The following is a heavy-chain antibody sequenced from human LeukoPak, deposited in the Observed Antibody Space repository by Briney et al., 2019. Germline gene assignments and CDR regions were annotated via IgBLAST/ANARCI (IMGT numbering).Heavy chain of an antibody. D-gene: IGHD3-9*01. CDR3: ASTLDTDAFDI. CDR1: GGSTSSYY. Sequence: SETLSLTCTVSGGSTSSYYWSWIRQPPGKGLEWIGYIYYSGSTNYNPSLKSRVTISVDTSKNQFSLKLSSVTAADTAVYYCASTLDTDAFDIWGQGTMVTVSS. V-gene: IGHV4-59*01. J-gene: IGHJ3*02. CDR2: IYYSGST.